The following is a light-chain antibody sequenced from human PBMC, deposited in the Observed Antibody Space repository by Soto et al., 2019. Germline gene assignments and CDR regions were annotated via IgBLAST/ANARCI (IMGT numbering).Light chain of an antibody. Sequence: QSALTQPASVSGSPGQSITISCTGTSSDIGYYDYVSWYQHHSGKAHKLIIYEVNSRPSGVSNRFSGSKSVNTASLTISGLQAEDEADYFCSSHSSSSAYYVFGTGTKVTVL. J-gene: IGLJ1*01. CDR1: SSDIGYYDY. CDR2: EVN. CDR3: SSHSSSSAYYV. V-gene: IGLV2-14*01.